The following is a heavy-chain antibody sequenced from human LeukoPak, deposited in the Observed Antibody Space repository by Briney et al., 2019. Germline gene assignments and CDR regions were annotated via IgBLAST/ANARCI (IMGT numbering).Heavy chain of an antibody. V-gene: IGHV1-2*02. D-gene: IGHD5-12*01. J-gene: IGHJ4*02. Sequence: ASVTVSCKTSGYTFTDYYLHWVRQAPGQGLEGVGWIHPNSGATHYAQKFQGRLTMTRDTSISTVYMELTRLRSDDTAVYYCARDMGRYSGYDYDYWGQGTLVTAYS. CDR1: GYTFTDYY. CDR3: ARDMGRYSGYDYDY. CDR2: IHPNSGAT.